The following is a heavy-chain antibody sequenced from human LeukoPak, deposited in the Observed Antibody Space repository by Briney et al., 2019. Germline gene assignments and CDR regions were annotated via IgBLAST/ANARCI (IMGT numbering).Heavy chain of an antibody. D-gene: IGHD6-6*01. CDR3: ARDLVVAARPGP. CDR2: ISSSSNYI. V-gene: IGHV3-21*01. J-gene: IGHJ5*02. CDR1: GYSFTSYW. Sequence: GESLKISCKGSGYSFTSYWIGWVRQAPGKGLEWVSSISSSSNYIYYADSVKGRFTISRDNAKNSLYLQMNSLRAEDTAVYYCARDLVVAARPGPWGQGTLVTVSS.